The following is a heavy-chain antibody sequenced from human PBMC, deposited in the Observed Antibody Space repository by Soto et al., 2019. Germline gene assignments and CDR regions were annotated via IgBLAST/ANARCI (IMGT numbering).Heavy chain of an antibody. CDR2: ISSSSIYI. CDR1: GFTFSSYS. V-gene: IGHV3-21*01. Sequence: GGSLRLSGAASGFTFSSYSINWVRQAPWKGLEWVSSISSSSIYIYYADSVKGRFTISRDNANNSLYLQMNSLRADDTAVYYCARHAYTAMARMDVWGQGTTFTV. D-gene: IGHD5-18*01. J-gene: IGHJ6*02. CDR3: ARHAYTAMARMDV.